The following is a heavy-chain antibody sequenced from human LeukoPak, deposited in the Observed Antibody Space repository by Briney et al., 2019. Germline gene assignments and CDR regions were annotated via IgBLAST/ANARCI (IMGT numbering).Heavy chain of an antibody. Sequence: GEPLKISCKGSGYSFTSYWIGWVRQMPGKGLEWMGIIYLDDSDTRYSPSFQGQVTISADKSISTAYLQWSSLKASDTAMYYCARGAMVRGVIIGVDYWGQGTLVTVSS. CDR3: ARGAMVRGVIIGVDY. CDR1: GYSFTSYW. V-gene: IGHV5-51*01. D-gene: IGHD3-10*01. CDR2: IYLDDSDT. J-gene: IGHJ4*02.